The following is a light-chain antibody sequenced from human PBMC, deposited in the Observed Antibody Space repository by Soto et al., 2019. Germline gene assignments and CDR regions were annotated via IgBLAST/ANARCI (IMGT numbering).Light chain of an antibody. Sequence: EIVLTQSPATLSLSPGERATLSCRASQSVSSYLAWYQQKPGQTPRLLIYDASNKATGIPARFSGSGSGTDFTLTISSLEPEDLAVYFCEQRNNWPTFGGGTKVEIK. CDR2: DAS. J-gene: IGKJ4*01. V-gene: IGKV3-11*01. CDR3: EQRNNWPT. CDR1: QSVSSY.